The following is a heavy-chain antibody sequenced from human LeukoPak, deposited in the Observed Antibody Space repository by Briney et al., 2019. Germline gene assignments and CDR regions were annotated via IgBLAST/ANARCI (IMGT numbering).Heavy chain of an antibody. CDR1: GGSISSYY. Sequence: SETLSLTCSVSGGSISSYYWTWIRQSPGKGLEWIGHIDDSGYTNYNPSLKSRVTISVDTSKNQFSLKLSYVTAADTAVYYCARQTGSGLFILPGGQGTLVTVSS. CDR2: IDDSGYT. J-gene: IGHJ4*02. CDR3: ARQTGSGLFILP. V-gene: IGHV4-59*01. D-gene: IGHD3/OR15-3a*01.